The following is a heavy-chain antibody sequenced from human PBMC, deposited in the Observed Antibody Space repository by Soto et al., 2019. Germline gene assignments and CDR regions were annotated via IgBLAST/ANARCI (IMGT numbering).Heavy chain of an antibody. CDR1: GYTFTSYG. D-gene: IGHD2-15*01. V-gene: IGHV1-69*13. J-gene: IGHJ6*02. Sequence: GASVKVSCKASGYTFTSYGISWVRQAPGQGLEWMGGIIPIFGAANYAQKFQGRVTITADESTSTAYMELSSLRSEDTAVYYCASGPPIRCSGGSCYAMDVWGQGTTVTVSS. CDR2: IIPIFGAA. CDR3: ASGPPIRCSGGSCYAMDV.